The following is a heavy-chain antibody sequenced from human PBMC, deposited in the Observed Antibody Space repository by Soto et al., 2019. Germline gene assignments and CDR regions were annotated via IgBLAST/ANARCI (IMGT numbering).Heavy chain of an antibody. CDR3: AQMDFDLYGMDV. CDR1: GISLTNSGVG. J-gene: IGHJ6*02. CDR2: IYWDDAK. Sequence: QITLTESGPTLVKPTQTLTLTCTFSGISLTNSGVGVSWTRQPPGKALEWLAVIYWDDAKHFSPSQKSRLTITKDTSKNPVVLTMTNMDSVDTATYFCAQMDFDLYGMDVWGQGTTVIVSS. V-gene: IGHV2-5*02. D-gene: IGHD3-9*01.